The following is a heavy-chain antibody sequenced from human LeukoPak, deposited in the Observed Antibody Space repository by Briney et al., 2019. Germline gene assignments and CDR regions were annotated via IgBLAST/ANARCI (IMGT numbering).Heavy chain of an antibody. CDR3: ARQRSSSGWDY. D-gene: IGHD6-19*01. CDR1: GGSFSGYY. J-gene: IGHJ4*02. Sequence: SETLSLTCAVYGGSFSGYYWSWLRQPPGKGLEWIGEINHSGSTYYNPSLKSRATISVDTSKNQFSLKLSSVTAADTAVYYCARQRSSSGWDYWGQGTLVTVSS. V-gene: IGHV4-34*01. CDR2: INHSGST.